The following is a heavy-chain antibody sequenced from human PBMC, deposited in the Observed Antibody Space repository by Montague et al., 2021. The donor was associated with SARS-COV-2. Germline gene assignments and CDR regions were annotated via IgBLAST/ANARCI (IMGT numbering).Heavy chain of an antibody. J-gene: IGHJ6*02. CDR2: VEGDGSRI. Sequence: SLRLSCAASGFTFSSYWMHWVRQAPGTGLVWVSRVEGDGSRISYADSVKGRFTISRDNAKNTLYLQMNSLRAEDTAVYFCARGYFPVGGSENWGSYGMDVWGQGTTVTVSS. CDR1: GFTFSSYW. D-gene: IGHD3-16*01. CDR3: ARGYFPVGGSENWGSYGMDV. V-gene: IGHV3-74*01.